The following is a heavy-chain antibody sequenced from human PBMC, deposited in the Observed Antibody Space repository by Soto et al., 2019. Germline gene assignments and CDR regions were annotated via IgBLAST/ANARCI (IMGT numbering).Heavy chain of an antibody. J-gene: IGHJ4*02. CDR2: ISGSGGST. V-gene: IGHV3-23*01. CDR1: GFTFSSYA. D-gene: IGHD2-15*01. CDR3: AKEQDIVVVVAATIDY. Sequence: EVQLLESGGGLVQPGGSLRLSCAASGFTFSSYAMSWVRQAPGKGLEWVSAISGSGGSTYYADSVKGRFTISRDNSKNTLYLQMNSLRAEDTAVYYCAKEQDIVVVVAATIDYWGQGTLVTVSS.